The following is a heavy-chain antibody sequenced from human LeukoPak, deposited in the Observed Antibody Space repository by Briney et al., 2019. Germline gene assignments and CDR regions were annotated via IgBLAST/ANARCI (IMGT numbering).Heavy chain of an antibody. CDR3: ARPYYYDSRIDP. Sequence: SETLSLTCTVSGVSISSGDYYWSWIRQPPGKGLEWIGYTYYSGSTYYNPSLKSRVTISVDTSRNQFSLKLSSVAAADTAVYYCARPYYYDSRIDPWGQGTRVTVSS. CDR2: TYYSGST. J-gene: IGHJ5*02. CDR1: GVSISSGDYY. D-gene: IGHD3-22*01. V-gene: IGHV4-30-4*01.